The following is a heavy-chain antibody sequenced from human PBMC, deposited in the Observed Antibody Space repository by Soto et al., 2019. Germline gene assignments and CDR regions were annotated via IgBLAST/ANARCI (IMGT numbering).Heavy chain of an antibody. J-gene: IGHJ4*02. D-gene: IGHD2-15*01. CDR3: ATDTGDIEVVPATT. CDR2: ISPSSTYI. V-gene: IGHV3-21*04. Sequence: GGSLRLSCAASGLNFEKCSMNWVRQPPGKGPEWLASISPSSTYIRYADSVKGRFTISRDNARNSLSLQMMNLRADDTAIYYCATDTGDIEVVPATTWGQGTLVTVSS. CDR1: GLNFEKCS.